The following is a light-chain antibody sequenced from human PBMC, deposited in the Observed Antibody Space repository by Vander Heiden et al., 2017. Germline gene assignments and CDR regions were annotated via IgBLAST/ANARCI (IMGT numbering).Light chain of an antibody. CDR1: KSVNNH. J-gene: IGKJ4*01. CDR3: RQYNHWTPLT. CDR2: AAS. Sequence: EIVMTQPPATLSVSPGERVTLACRASKSVNNHLAWSQQKLAQAPRPLIYAASSRATSVPPRSSSGRSEATYTTPIISMQSEECAVSYCRQYNHWTPLTFGGGTKVEIK. V-gene: IGKV3-15*01.